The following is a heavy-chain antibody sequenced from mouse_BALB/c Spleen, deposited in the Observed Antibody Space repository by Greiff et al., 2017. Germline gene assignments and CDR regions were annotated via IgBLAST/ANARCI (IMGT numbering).Heavy chain of an antibody. J-gene: IGHJ4*01. CDR3: APHYGSSYVDYAMDY. D-gene: IGHD1-1*01. V-gene: IGHV2-4-1*01. Sequence: VMLVESGPGLVQPSQSLSITCTVSGFSLTSYGVHWVRQSPGKGLEWLGVIWSGGSTDYNAAFISRLSISKDNSKSQVFFKMNSLQADDTAIYYCAPHYGSSYVDYAMDYWGQGTSVTVSS. CDR1: GFSLTSYG. CDR2: IWSGGST.